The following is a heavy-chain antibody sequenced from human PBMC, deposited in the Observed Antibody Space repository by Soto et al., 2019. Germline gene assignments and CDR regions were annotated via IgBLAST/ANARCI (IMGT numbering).Heavy chain of an antibody. J-gene: IGHJ6*02. D-gene: IGHD4-17*01. CDR1: GGSVNNANYF. Sequence: QVRLEESGPGLVKPSETLSLICSVSGGSVNNANYFWNWIRHHPENGLEWIGYIYYSGSTRYNPSFKTRATLSIDKTKDQFSLRLNSGTVAETAVYFCARDADYGGSRGGMDVWGRRTTVTVSS. V-gene: IGHV4-31*03. CDR3: ARDADYGGSRGGMDV. CDR2: IYYSGST.